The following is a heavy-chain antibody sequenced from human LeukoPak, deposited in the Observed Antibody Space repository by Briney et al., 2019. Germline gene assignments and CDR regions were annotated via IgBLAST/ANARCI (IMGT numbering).Heavy chain of an antibody. V-gene: IGHV1-69*01. CDR1: GGTFSSYA. CDR3: ARGDYDILTGEKYYYYYGMDV. Sequence: ASVKVSCKASGGTFSSYAISWVRQAPGQGLEWMGGIIPIFGTANYAQKFQGRVTITADESTSTAYVELSSLRSEDTAVYYCARGDYDILTGEKYYYYYGMDVWGQGTTVTVSS. CDR2: IIPIFGTA. J-gene: IGHJ6*02. D-gene: IGHD3-9*01.